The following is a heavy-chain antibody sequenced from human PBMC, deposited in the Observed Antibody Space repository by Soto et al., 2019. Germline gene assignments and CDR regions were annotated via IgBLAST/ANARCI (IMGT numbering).Heavy chain of an antibody. D-gene: IGHD3-3*01. Sequence: GGSLRLSCAASGVTFSSYSMNWVRQAPGKGLEWVSSISSSSSYIYYADSVKGRLTISRDNAKNSLYLQMNRLSAEDTDVHYCAREQASYDFYDWGQGTLVNISS. CDR2: ISSSSSYI. J-gene: IGHJ4*02. V-gene: IGHV3-21*01. CDR3: AREQASYDFYD. CDR1: GVTFSSYS.